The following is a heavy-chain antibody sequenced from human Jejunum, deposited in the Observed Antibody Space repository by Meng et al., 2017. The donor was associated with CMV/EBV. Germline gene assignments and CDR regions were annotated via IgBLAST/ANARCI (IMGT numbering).Heavy chain of an antibody. J-gene: IGHJ3*02. CDR1: SDSSSSSDYY. CDR2: IYYNGRT. Sequence: SSDSSSSSDYYWGWNRQPPGKRLDWIGNIYYNGRTYYSPSLKSRVTISIDTSKHQFSLHMSSVTAADTAVYFCAREGCRGGAFDIWDQGTMVTVSS. V-gene: IGHV4-39*07. CDR3: AREGCRGGAFDI. D-gene: IGHD2-15*01.